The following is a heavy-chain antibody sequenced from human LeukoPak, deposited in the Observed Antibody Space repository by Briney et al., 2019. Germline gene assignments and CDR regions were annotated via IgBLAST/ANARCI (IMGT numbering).Heavy chain of an antibody. D-gene: IGHD6-19*01. Sequence: ASVKVSCKASGYTFTNYGITWVRQAPGQGLEWMGWFSAYNGNTNYAQKLQDRVTMTTDTSTNTAYMELRSLRSDDTAAYFCARGVAGTEGLFEYWGQGTLVTVSS. CDR3: ARGVAGTEGLFEY. CDR1: GYTFTNYG. V-gene: IGHV1-18*01. J-gene: IGHJ4*01. CDR2: FSAYNGNT.